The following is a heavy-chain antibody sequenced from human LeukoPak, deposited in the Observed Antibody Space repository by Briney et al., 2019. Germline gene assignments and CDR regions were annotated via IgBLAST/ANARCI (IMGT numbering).Heavy chain of an antibody. CDR3: ARVTRDWVDY. Sequence: PSETLSLTCTVSGGSISSGSYYWSWIRQPAGKGLEWIGRIYTSGSTYYNPSLKSRVTISVDTSKNQFSLKLSSVTAADTAVYYCARVTRDWVDYWGQGTLVTVSS. J-gene: IGHJ4*02. V-gene: IGHV4-61*02. CDR2: IYTSGST. D-gene: IGHD3-10*01. CDR1: GGSISSGSYY.